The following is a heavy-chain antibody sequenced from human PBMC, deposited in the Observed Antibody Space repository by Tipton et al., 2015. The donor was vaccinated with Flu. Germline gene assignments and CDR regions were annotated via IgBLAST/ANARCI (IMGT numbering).Heavy chain of an antibody. V-gene: IGHV4-39*01. Sequence: TLSLTCTVSSGSIRSTNYFCAWIRQPPGKGLELIGSIYPSGTTYYNPSLKSRVTISVDTSKNKFSLKLKSVTAADTAVYYCARLSYYDVDLKNFYFDYWGQGALVTVSS. CDR3: ARLSYYDVDLKNFYFDY. J-gene: IGHJ4*02. CDR1: SGSIRSTNYF. CDR2: IYPSGTT. D-gene: IGHD3-10*02.